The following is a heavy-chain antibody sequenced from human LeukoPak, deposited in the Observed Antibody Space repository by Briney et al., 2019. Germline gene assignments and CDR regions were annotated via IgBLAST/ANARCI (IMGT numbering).Heavy chain of an antibody. CDR2: IKQDGSEK. J-gene: IGHJ4*02. CDR3: AREHSSGWYDHFDY. V-gene: IGHV3-7*01. Sequence: GGSLRLSCAASGFTFSSYWMSWVRQAPGKGLEWVANIKQDGSEKYYVDSVKGRFTISRDNAKNSLYLQMNSLRAEDTAVYYCAREHSSGWYDHFDYWGQGTLVTVSS. D-gene: IGHD6-19*01. CDR1: GFTFSSYW.